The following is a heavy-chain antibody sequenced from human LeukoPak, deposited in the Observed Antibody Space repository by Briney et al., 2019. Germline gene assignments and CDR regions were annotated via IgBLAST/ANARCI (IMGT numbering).Heavy chain of an antibody. D-gene: IGHD6-13*01. V-gene: IGHV1-46*01. J-gene: IGHJ5*02. CDR3: ARGDGEAASLWENWFDP. CDR1: GYTFTSYY. CDR2: INLSGGRT. Sequence: GASVKVSCKASGYTFTSYYMHWVRQAPGQGLEWMGIINLSGGRTSYAQKFQGRVTMTRDMSTSTVYMELSSLRSEDTAVYYCARGDGEAASLWENWFDPWGQGTLVTVSS.